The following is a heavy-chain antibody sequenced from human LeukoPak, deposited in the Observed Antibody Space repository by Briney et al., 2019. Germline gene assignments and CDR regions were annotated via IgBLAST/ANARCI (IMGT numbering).Heavy chain of an antibody. V-gene: IGHV1-69*13. CDR3: ARSERDATVTTDY. D-gene: IGHD4-17*01. J-gene: IGHJ4*02. CDR1: GGTFSSYA. Sequence: SVKVSCKASGGTFSSYAISWVRQAPGQGLEWMGGIIPIFGTANYAQKFQGRVTITADESTSTAYTELSSLRSEDTAVYYCARSERDATVTTDYWGQGTLVTVSS. CDR2: IIPIFGTA.